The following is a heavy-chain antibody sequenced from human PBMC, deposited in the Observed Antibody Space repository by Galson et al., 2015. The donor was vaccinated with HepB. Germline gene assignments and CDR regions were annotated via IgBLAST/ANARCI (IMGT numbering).Heavy chain of an antibody. Sequence: SVKVSCKASGGTSSNYIISWVRQAPGQGLEWMGKIIPLFGVSNYAQDFQDRVTITADKSTNITDMEMHSLTSGDTAVYFCVINYFDTNGYFDFWGQGTLVTVSS. J-gene: IGHJ4*02. V-gene: IGHV1-69*02. D-gene: IGHD3-22*01. CDR1: GGTSSNYI. CDR2: IIPLFGVS. CDR3: VINYFDTNGYFDF.